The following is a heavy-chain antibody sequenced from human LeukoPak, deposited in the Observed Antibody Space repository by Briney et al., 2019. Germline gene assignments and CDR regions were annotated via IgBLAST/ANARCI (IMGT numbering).Heavy chain of an antibody. D-gene: IGHD2-2*01. CDR1: GFTFDNYA. CDR3: VKSYCSSISCSYFDY. J-gene: IGHJ4*02. V-gene: IGHV3-9*03. Sequence: GRSRRLSCAASGFTFDNYAMHWVRQTPGKGLEWVLGISWNSGDIDYADSVKGRFTISRDNAKHSLYLQMNSLRAEDLAFYYCVKSYCSSISCSYFDYWGQGTVVTVSS. CDR2: ISWNSGDI.